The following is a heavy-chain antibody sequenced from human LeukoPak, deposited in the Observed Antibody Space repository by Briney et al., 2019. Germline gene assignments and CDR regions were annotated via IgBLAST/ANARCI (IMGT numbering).Heavy chain of an antibody. CDR3: ARGDDTSGYFYCYFDY. Sequence: PGGSLRLSCVVSGFTVSSKYMSWVRQAPGKGLEWVAVISYDGSDKYYADSVKGRFTISRDNSKKTLYLQMNSLRAEDTAVYYCARGDDTSGYFYCYFDYWGQGTLVTVSS. CDR1: GFTVSSKY. CDR2: ISYDGSDK. V-gene: IGHV3-30-3*01. D-gene: IGHD3-22*01. J-gene: IGHJ4*02.